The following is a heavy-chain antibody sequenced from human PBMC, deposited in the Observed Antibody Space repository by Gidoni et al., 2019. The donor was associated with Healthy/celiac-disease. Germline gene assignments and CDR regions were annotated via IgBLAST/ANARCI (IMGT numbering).Heavy chain of an antibody. D-gene: IGHD3-10*01. CDR1: GGSFSGYY. V-gene: IGHV4-34*01. Sequence: QVQLQQWGAGLLKPSETLSLTCAAYGGSFSGYYWGWIRQPPGKGLEWIGEINHSGSTNYNPSLKSRVTISVDTSKNQFSLKLSSVTAADTAVYYCARGITMVQRLRGRGPQYNWFDPWGQGTLVTVSS. CDR3: ARGITMVQRLRGRGPQYNWFDP. J-gene: IGHJ5*02. CDR2: INHSGST.